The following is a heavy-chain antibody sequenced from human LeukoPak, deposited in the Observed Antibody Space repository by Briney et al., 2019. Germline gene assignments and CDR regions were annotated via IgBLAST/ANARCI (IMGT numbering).Heavy chain of an antibody. CDR3: ARNPITMFRGVIPFTFDP. CDR2: IYYSGST. V-gene: IGHV4-59*12. Sequence: SETLSLTCTVSGGSISSYYWSWIRQPPGKGLEWIGYIYYSGSTNYNPSLKSRVTMSIDTSKNQFSLKLTSVTAADTAVYYCARNPITMFRGVIPFTFDPWGQGTLVTVSS. D-gene: IGHD3-10*01. J-gene: IGHJ5*02. CDR1: GGSISSYY.